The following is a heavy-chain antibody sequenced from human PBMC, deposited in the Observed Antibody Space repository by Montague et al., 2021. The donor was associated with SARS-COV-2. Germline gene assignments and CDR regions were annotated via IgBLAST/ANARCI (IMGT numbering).Heavy chain of an antibody. CDR3: ASSYDSTGHVGY. V-gene: IGHV4-38-2*02. Sequence: SQTQSLTCTVSGFSISTGYYWGWIRQPPGKGLEWIGSIYHSGSTYYNPSLKSRVTISVDTSKNQFSLKLSSVTAADTAVYYCASSYDSTGHVGYWGQGTLVTVSS. CDR1: GFSISTGYY. D-gene: IGHD3-22*01. J-gene: IGHJ4*02. CDR2: IYHSGST.